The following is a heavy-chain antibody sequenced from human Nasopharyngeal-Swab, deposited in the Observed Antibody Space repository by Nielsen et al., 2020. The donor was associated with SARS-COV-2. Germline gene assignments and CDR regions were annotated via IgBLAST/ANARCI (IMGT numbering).Heavy chain of an antibody. V-gene: IGHV3-30*18. CDR1: GFTFSSYG. J-gene: IGHJ6*02. CDR2: ISYDGSNK. CDR3: AKDLIFGRFGDYPPPPYYYYYGMDV. Sequence: GSLRLSCAASGFTFSSYGMHWVRQAPGKGLEWVAVISYDGSNKYYADSVKGRFTISRDNSKNTLYLQMNSLRAEDTAVYYCAKDLIFGRFGDYPPPPYYYYYGMDVWGQGTTVTVSS. D-gene: IGHD3-10*01.